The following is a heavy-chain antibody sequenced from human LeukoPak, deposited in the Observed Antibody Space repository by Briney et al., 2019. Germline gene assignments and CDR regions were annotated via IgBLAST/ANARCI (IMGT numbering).Heavy chain of an antibody. Sequence: PSETLSLTCAVYGGSFSGYYWSWIRQPPGKGLEWIGEINHSGSTNYNPSLKSRVTISVDTSKNQFSLKLSSVTAADTAVYYCARRRGGYSSSFKFDYWGQGTLVTVSS. D-gene: IGHD6-13*01. J-gene: IGHJ4*02. CDR1: GGSFSGYY. CDR3: ARRRGGYSSSFKFDY. V-gene: IGHV4-34*01. CDR2: INHSGST.